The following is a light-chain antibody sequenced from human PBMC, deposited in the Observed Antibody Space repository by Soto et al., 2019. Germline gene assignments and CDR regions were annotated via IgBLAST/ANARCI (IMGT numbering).Light chain of an antibody. CDR2: AAS. Sequence: DIQMTQSPSSLSASVGDRVTITCRASQSISSYLNWYQQKPGKAPKLLIYAASTLQRGVPSRFSGSGFGTDFTLTISSLQPEDFATYYCQQSYSTPFTGGPGTKVDIK. J-gene: IGKJ3*01. CDR3: QQSYSTPFT. CDR1: QSISSY. V-gene: IGKV1-39*01.